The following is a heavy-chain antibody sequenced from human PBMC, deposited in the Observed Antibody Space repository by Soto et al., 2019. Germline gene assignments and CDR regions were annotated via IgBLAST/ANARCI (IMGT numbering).Heavy chain of an antibody. D-gene: IGHD2-2*02. CDR2: IIPIFSTA. Sequence: QVQLVQSGAEVKKPGSSVKVSCKASGGTFSSYAISWVRQAPGQGLEWMGGIIPIFSTANYAQKFQGRVTITADESTSTAYMELSSLRSEDTAVYYCAAPGGCSSTSCYTSRGYYYYGMDVWGQGTTVTVSS. CDR3: AAPGGCSSTSCYTSRGYYYYGMDV. V-gene: IGHV1-69*01. CDR1: GGTFSSYA. J-gene: IGHJ6*02.